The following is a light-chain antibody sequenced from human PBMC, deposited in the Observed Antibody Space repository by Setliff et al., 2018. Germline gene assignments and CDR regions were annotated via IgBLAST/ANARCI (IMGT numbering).Light chain of an antibody. J-gene: IGLJ3*02. V-gene: IGLV2-14*01. CDR3: SSYTYISTLV. Sequence: QSVLTQPASVSGSPGQSITISCTGSRSDVGAYDYVSWYQQRPGEAPKLIIYDVDNRPSGVSDRFSGSKSGNTASLTISGPLSEDEGTYYCSSYTYISTLVFGGGTKVTVL. CDR1: RSDVGAYDY. CDR2: DVD.